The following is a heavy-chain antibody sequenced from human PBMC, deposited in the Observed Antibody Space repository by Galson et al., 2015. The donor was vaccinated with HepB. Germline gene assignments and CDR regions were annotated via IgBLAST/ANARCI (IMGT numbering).Heavy chain of an antibody. D-gene: IGHD5-18*01. V-gene: IGHV1-3*01. CDR1: GYTFINYP. Sequence: QSGAEVKKPGESLRISCKASGYTFINYPIHWVRQAPGQGLEWMGWINPEHDTTNYLQKFQGRLIITRDTSASTVHMELRSLTSEDTAVYYCARGFSYGYAYYCMDVWGKGTTVTVSS. J-gene: IGHJ6*03. CDR3: ARGFSYGYAYYCMDV. CDR2: INPEHDTT.